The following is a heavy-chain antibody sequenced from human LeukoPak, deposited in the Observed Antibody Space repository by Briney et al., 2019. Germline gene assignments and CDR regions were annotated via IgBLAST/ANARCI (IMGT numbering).Heavy chain of an antibody. J-gene: IGHJ4*02. CDR2: IYNGGNT. V-gene: IGHV4-4*09. CDR1: GVSINTDY. Sequence: SETLSLTCTVSGVSINTDYASGIRQAPGKGLEFIGFIYNGGNTNYNPSLKSRATISVDTSNNQFSLRLTSVTDEDTALYYCAAGQWELDFWGQGTMVTVSS. CDR3: AAGQWELDF. D-gene: IGHD1-26*01.